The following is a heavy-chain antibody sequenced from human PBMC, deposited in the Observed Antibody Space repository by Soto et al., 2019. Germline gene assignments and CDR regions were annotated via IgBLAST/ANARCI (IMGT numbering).Heavy chain of an antibody. CDR3: ARALGTGTTNSDYYYYYGMDV. D-gene: IGHD1-7*01. Sequence: GASVKVSCKASGYTFTGYYMHWVRQAPGQGLEWMGWINPNSGGTNYAQKFQGRVTMTRDTSISTAYMGLSRLRSDDTAVYYCARALGTGTTNSDYYYYYGMDVWGQGTTVTSP. CDR1: GYTFTGYY. V-gene: IGHV1-2*02. CDR2: INPNSGGT. J-gene: IGHJ6*02.